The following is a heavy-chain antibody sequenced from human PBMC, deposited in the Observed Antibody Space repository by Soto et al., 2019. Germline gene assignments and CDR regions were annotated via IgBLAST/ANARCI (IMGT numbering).Heavy chain of an antibody. D-gene: IGHD3-22*01. CDR1: GGSISSSSYY. CDR2: IYYSGST. Sequence: SEILSLTCTVSGGSISSSSYYWGWIRQPPGKGLEWIGSIYYSGSTYYNPSLKSRVTISVDTSKNQFSLKLSSVTAADTAVYYCARPYYDSSGGFDYWGQGTLVTVS. V-gene: IGHV4-39*01. CDR3: ARPYYDSSGGFDY. J-gene: IGHJ4*02.